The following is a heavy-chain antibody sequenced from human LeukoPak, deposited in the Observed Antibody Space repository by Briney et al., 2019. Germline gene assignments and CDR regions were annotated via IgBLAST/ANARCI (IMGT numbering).Heavy chain of an antibody. Sequence: GESLKISCKGSGYSFANHWIGWVRQMPGKGLEWMGIVYPGDSDTRYSPSFQGQVTMSADKSIGTAYLQWSSLKASDTAMYFCARHLSSGSGNYHFDYWGQGTLVTVSS. J-gene: IGHJ4*02. CDR2: VYPGDSDT. CDR1: GYSFANHW. V-gene: IGHV5-51*01. D-gene: IGHD3-10*01. CDR3: ARHLSSGSGNYHFDY.